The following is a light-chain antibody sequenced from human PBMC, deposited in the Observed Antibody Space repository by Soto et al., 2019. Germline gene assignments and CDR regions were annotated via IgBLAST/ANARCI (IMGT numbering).Light chain of an antibody. V-gene: IGLV2-11*01. J-gene: IGLJ1*01. CDR3: CSYAGSDTLYV. CDR2: DVS. Sequence: QSALTQPRSVSGSPGQSVTISCTGTSTDVGGYNYVSWYQQHPGKVPKLMLYDVSKRPSGVPDRFSGSKSGNTASLTISGLQAEDEADYYCCSYAGSDTLYVFGSGTNVTVL. CDR1: STDVGGYNY.